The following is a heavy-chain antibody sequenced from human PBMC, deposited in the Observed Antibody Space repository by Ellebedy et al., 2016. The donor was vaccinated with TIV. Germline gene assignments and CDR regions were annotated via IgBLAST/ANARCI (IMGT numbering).Heavy chain of an antibody. J-gene: IGHJ3*02. Sequence: GGSLRLSCAASELTVSSNYMSWVRQAPGKGLEWVSVIFIDGTTYYPYSVKGRFTISRDNSKNNLYIQMNSLRAEDTAVYYCARETFNDVDLKVWGVFDIWGQGTMVTVSS. CDR3: ARETFNDVDLKVWGVFDI. CDR2: IFIDGTT. CDR1: ELTVSSNY. D-gene: IGHD1-1*01. V-gene: IGHV3-66*01.